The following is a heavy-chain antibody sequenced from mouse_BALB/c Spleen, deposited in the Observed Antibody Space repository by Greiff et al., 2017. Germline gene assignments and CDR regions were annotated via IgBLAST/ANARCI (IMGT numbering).Heavy chain of an antibody. V-gene: IGHV6-6*02. CDR1: GFTFSNYW. Sequence: EVKVVESGGGLVQPGGSMKLSCVASGFTFSNYWMNWVRQSPEKGLEWVAEIRLKSNNYATHYAESVKGRFTISRDDSKSSVYLQMNNLRAEDTGIYYCTRSLYFYAMDYWGQGTSVTVSS. CDR2: IRLKSNNYAT. J-gene: IGHJ4*01. CDR3: TRSLYFYAMDY. D-gene: IGHD2-1*01.